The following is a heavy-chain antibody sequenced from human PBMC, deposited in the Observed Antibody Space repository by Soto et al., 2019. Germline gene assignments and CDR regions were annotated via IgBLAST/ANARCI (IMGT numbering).Heavy chain of an antibody. V-gene: IGHV4-61*01. CDR2: IYYSGST. J-gene: IGHJ5*02. CDR1: GGSVSSGSYY. Sequence: QVQLQESGPGLVKPSETLSLTCTVSGGSVSSGSYYWSWIRQPPGRGLEWIGYIYYSGSTNYNPPRTRRVTISVDTSKNQCSVKLSSVTAADTAVYYCARNYDFWSGYQPVGFDPWGQGTLVIVSS. D-gene: IGHD3-3*01. CDR3: ARNYDFWSGYQPVGFDP.